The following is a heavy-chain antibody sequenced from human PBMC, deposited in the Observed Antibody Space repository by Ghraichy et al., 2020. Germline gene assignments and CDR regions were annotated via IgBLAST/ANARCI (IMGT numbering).Heavy chain of an antibody. CDR2: ISAYNGNT. J-gene: IGHJ4*02. CDR1: GYTFTSYG. V-gene: IGHV1-18*01. D-gene: IGHD2-2*01. Sequence: ASVKVSCKASGYTFTSYGISWVRQAPGQGLEWMGWISAYNGNTNYAQKLQGRVTMTTDTSTSTAYMELRSLRSDDTAVYYCAREGATGVVPAAQSDFDYWGQGTLVTVSS. CDR3: AREGATGVVPAAQSDFDY.